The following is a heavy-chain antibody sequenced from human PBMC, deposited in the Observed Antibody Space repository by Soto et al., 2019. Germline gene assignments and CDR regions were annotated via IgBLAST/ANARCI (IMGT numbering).Heavy chain of an antibody. CDR1: GGSISSYY. V-gene: IGHV4-59*01. D-gene: IGHD6-19*01. CDR3: ARDLGSSGWYWFDP. CDR2: IYYSGST. J-gene: IGHJ5*02. Sequence: SETLSLTCTVSGGSISSYYWSWIRQPPGKGLEWIGYIYYSGSTNYNPSLKSRVTISVDTSKNQFSLKLSSVTAADTAVYYCARDLGSSGWYWFDPWGQGTLVTVS.